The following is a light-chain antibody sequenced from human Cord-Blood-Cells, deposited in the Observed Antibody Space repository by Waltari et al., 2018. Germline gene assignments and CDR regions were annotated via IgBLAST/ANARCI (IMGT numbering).Light chain of an antibody. CDR2: EVS. CDR1: QSVSSSY. Sequence: EIVLTQSPGTLSLSPGERATLSCRASQSVSSSYLAWYQQKPGQAPQLLSYEVSNRFSGVPDRFSGSGSGTDFTLKISRVEAEDVGVYYCMQSIQLPYTFGQGTKLGIK. J-gene: IGKJ2*01. V-gene: IGKV3D-20*02. CDR3: MQSIQLPYT.